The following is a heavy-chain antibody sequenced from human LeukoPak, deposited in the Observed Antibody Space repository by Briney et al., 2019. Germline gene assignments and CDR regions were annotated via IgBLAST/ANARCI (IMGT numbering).Heavy chain of an antibody. CDR1: GVPFSNYY. CDR3: TRAVAGHPD. D-gene: IGHD6-19*01. J-gene: IGHJ4*02. CDR2: INHSVYT. Sequence: LETLSLTCAVAGVPFSNYYWSWVRQSPRQGLEWIGEINHSVYTNYNPSLKSRVTMSIDTSKNQFSLRLTSVSAADTGVYYCTRAVAGHPDWGQGTLVTAPS. V-gene: IGHV4-34*01.